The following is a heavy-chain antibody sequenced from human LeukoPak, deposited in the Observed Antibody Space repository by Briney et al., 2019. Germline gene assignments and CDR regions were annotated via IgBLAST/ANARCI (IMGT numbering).Heavy chain of an antibody. J-gene: IGHJ4*02. Sequence: PGGSPRLSCAASGFTFSSYAMHWVRQAPGKGLEWVAVISYDGSNKYYADSVKGRFTISRDNSKNTLYLQMNSLRAEDTAVYYCARDSYPGYCSGGSCFSIDYWGQGTLVTVSS. CDR3: ARDSYPGYCSGGSCFSIDY. CDR1: GFTFSSYA. V-gene: IGHV3-30-3*01. CDR2: ISYDGSNK. D-gene: IGHD2-15*01.